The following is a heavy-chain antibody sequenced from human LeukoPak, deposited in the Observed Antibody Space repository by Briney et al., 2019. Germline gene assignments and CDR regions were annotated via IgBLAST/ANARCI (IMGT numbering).Heavy chain of an antibody. CDR1: GFTFSSYW. CDR2: IKHDGSEE. CDR3: VRGPVQAIYYYYYMDV. V-gene: IGHV3-7*01. J-gene: IGHJ6*03. Sequence: GGSLRLSCAASGFTFSSYWMTWVRQAPGKGLERVANIKHDGSEEDYVGSVKGRFTMSRDNAKMSLYLQMNSLRVGDSAVYYCVRGPVQAIYYYYYMDVWGNGTAVTVSS.